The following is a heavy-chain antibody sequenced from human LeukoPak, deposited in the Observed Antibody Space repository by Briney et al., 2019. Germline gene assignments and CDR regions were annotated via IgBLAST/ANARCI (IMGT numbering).Heavy chain of an antibody. CDR1: GFTVSSNS. D-gene: IGHD4/OR15-4a*01. CDR3: ARRAGAYSHPYDY. Sequence: GGSLRLSCTVSGFTVSSNSMSWVRQAPGKGLEWVSFIYSGTTHYSDSVKDRFTISRDNSKNTLYLQMNSLRAEDTAVYYCARRAGAYSHPYDYWGQGTLVTVSS. J-gene: IGHJ4*02. V-gene: IGHV3-53*01. CDR2: IYSGTT.